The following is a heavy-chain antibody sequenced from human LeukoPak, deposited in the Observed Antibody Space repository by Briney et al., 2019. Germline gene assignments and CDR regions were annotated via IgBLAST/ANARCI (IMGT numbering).Heavy chain of an antibody. V-gene: IGHV1-46*01. J-gene: IGHJ4*02. D-gene: IGHD1-26*01. CDR3: ARVLGATPSPDY. CDR1: GYTFTSYY. CDR2: INPSGGST. Sequence: ASVKVSCKASGYTFTSYYMRWVRQAPGQGLEWMGIINPSGGSTSYAQKFQGRVTMTRDMSTSTVYMELSSLRSEDTAVYYCARVLGATPSPDYWGQGTLVTVSS.